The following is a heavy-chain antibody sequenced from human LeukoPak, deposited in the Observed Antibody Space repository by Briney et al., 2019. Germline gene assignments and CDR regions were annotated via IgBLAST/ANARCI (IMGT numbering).Heavy chain of an antibody. CDR2: ISGSVGST. D-gene: IGHD1-26*01. CDR3: AKEGGSEFDY. CDR1: GFTFSSYA. J-gene: IGHJ4*02. V-gene: IGHV3-23*01. Sequence: GGSLRLSCAASGFTFSSYAMNWVRQAPGRGLEWVSAISGSVGSTYYADSVRGRFTISRDNSKNMLYLQMNSLRAEDTAVYYCAKEGGSEFDYWGQGTLVTVSS.